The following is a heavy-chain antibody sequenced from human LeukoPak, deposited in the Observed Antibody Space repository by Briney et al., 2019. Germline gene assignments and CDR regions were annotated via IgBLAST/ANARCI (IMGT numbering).Heavy chain of an antibody. CDR3: ARDSFYCGGDCLNDY. D-gene: IGHD2-21*02. CDR1: GFTFSSYN. V-gene: IGHV3-48*01. Sequence: GGSLRLSCAASGFTFSSYNMNWVRQAPGKGLEWVSYISSDTGTIYYADSVKGRFTISRDNAENSLSLQMNSLRAEDTAVYYCARDSFYCGGDCLNDYWGQGTLVTVSS. J-gene: IGHJ4*02. CDR2: ISSDTGTI.